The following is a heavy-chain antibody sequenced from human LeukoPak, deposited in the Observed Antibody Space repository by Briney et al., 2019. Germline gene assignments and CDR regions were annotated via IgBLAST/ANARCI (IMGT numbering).Heavy chain of an antibody. Sequence: SETLSLTCTVSGGSISSYYWSWLRQPPGKGLEWIGYIYYSGSTNYNPSLKSRVTISVDTSKNQFSLKLSSVTAADTAVYYCARHVYSSGWYRSWGQGTLVTVSS. CDR1: GGSISSYY. J-gene: IGHJ5*02. D-gene: IGHD6-19*01. CDR3: ARHVYSSGWYRS. CDR2: IYYSGST. V-gene: IGHV4-59*08.